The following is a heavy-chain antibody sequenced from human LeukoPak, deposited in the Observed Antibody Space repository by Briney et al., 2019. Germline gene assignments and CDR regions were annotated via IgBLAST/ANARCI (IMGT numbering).Heavy chain of an antibody. CDR3: ARAPAVIAAAANYYMDV. J-gene: IGHJ6*03. CDR1: GGSFSGYY. D-gene: IGHD6-13*01. V-gene: IGHV4-34*01. CDR2: INHSGST. Sequence: SETLSLTCAVYGGSFSGYYWSWIRQPPGKGLEWIGEINHSGSTNYNPSLKSRVTISVDTSKNQFSLKLSSVTAADTAVYYCARAPAVIAAAANYYMDVWGKGTTVTVSS.